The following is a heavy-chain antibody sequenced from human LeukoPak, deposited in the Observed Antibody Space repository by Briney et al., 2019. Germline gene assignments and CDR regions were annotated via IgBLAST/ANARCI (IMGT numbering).Heavy chain of an antibody. CDR1: GITFSNYN. CDR2: ITSSSSYT. D-gene: IGHD5-12*01. V-gene: IGHV3-21*04. CDR3: AKDPHPDIVATGDY. J-gene: IGHJ4*02. Sequence: GGSLRLSCAAPGITFSNYNMNWVRQAPGKGLEWISSITSSSSYTFYADSVKGRFTISRDNSKNTLYLQMNSLRAEDTAVYYCAKDPHPDIVATGDYWGQGTLVTVSS.